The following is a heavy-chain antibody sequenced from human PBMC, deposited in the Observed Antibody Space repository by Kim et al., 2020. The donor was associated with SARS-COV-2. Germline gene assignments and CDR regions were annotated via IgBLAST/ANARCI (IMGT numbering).Heavy chain of an antibody. J-gene: IGHJ4*02. Sequence: ASVKVSCKASGYTFTSYYMHWVRQAPGQGLEWMGIINPSGGSTSYAQKFQGRVTMTRDTSTSTVYMELSSLRSEDTAVYYCARDRSIAAAGRGEDYWGQGTLVTVSS. CDR3: ARDRSIAAAGRGEDY. CDR1: GYTFTSYY. CDR2: INPSGGST. V-gene: IGHV1-46*01. D-gene: IGHD6-13*01.